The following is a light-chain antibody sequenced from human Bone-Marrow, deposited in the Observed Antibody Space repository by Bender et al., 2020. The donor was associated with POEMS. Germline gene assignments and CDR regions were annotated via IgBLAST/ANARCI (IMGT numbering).Light chain of an antibody. V-gene: IGLV2-11*01. CDR3: CSYAGSNTLV. CDR1: SSDVGGYNY. Sequence: QSALTQPRSVSGSPGQSVTISCTGTSSDVGGYNYVSWYQQHPGKAPKLIFYDVNKRPSGVPDHFSGSKSGNTASLTISGLRAEDEADYYCCSYAGSNTLVFGGGTTLTVL. CDR2: DVN. J-gene: IGLJ3*02.